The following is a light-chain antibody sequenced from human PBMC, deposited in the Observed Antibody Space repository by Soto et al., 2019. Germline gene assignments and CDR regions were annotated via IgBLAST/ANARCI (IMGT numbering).Light chain of an antibody. Sequence: QSVLTQPPSVCGAPGQRVIISCTGSSSNIGAGYDVHWYQQLPGTAPKLLISGNSNRPSGVPDRFSGSKSGTSASLAITGLQAEDEADYYCQSYDSSLSGVVFGGGTKLTVL. CDR1: SSNIGAGYD. CDR3: QSYDSSLSGVV. V-gene: IGLV1-40*01. CDR2: GNS. J-gene: IGLJ2*01.